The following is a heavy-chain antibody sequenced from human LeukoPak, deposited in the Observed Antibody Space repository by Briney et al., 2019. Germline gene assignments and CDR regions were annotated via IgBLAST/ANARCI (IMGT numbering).Heavy chain of an antibody. J-gene: IGHJ5*02. D-gene: IGHD3-10*01. CDR3: AKVGVRGRGP. V-gene: IGHV3-23*01. CDR1: GFTFSSYA. CDR2: ISGSGGST. Sequence: GASLRLSRAASGFTFSSYAMSWVRQAPGKGREGVSAISGSGGSTYYADSVKGRFTISRDNSKNTLYLQMNRLRAEDTAVYYCAKVGVRGRGPCGQGTLVTVSS.